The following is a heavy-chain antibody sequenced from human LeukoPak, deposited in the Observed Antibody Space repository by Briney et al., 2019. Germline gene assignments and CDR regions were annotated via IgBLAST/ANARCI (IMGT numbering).Heavy chain of an antibody. CDR3: ASGPDTAMVT. D-gene: IGHD5-18*01. CDR2: IWYDGSNK. V-gene: IGHV3-33*01. Sequence: GGSLRLSCAASGFTFSSYGMHWVRQAPGKGLEWVAVIWYDGSNKYYADSVKGRFTISRNNSKNTLYLQMNSLRAEDTAVYYCASGPDTAMVTWGQGTLVTDSS. CDR1: GFTFSSYG. J-gene: IGHJ4*02.